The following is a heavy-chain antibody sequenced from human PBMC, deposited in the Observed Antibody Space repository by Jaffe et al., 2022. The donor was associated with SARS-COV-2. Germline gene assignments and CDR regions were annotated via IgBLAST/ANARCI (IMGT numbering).Heavy chain of an antibody. CDR1: GFTFSNAW. Sequence: EVQLVESGGGLVKPGGSLRLSCAASGFTFSNAWMSWVRQAPGKGLEWVGRIKSKTDGGTTDYAAPVKGRFTISRDDSKNTLYLQMNSLKTEDTAVYYCTTRPPAMVRGVVDYWGQGTLVTVSS. CDR2: IKSKTDGGTT. J-gene: IGHJ4*02. V-gene: IGHV3-15*01. CDR3: TTRPPAMVRGVVDY. D-gene: IGHD3-10*01.